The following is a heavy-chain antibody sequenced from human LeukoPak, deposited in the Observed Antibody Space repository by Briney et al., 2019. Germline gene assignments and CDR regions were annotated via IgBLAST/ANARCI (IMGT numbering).Heavy chain of an antibody. CDR1: GYSFTSYW. V-gene: IGHV5-51*01. J-gene: IGHJ5*02. D-gene: IGHD3-10*01. CDR2: IYPGDSDT. Sequence: GESLKISCKGSGYSFTSYWIGWVRQMPGKGLEWMGIIYPGDSDTRYSPSFQGQVTISADKSISTAYLQWSRLKASDTAMYYCARLGPYGSGSFWFDPWGQGTLVTVSS. CDR3: ARLGPYGSGSFWFDP.